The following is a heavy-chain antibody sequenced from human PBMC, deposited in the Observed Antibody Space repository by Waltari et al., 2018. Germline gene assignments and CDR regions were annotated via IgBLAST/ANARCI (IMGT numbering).Heavy chain of an antibody. D-gene: IGHD6-19*01. CDR1: DGVINTYK. V-gene: IGHV1-69*12. J-gene: IGHJ4*02. CDR2: ILPVFDTK. CDR3: ARGIEMAATYYFDY. Sequence: QVQLMQSGAEVKMPGSSVRVSCKASDGVINTYKMNWVRQAPGQGLEWMGGILPVFDTKNYAQKFQGRVTMTADESSNTVYMDLNSLTPDDTALYFCARGIEMAATYYFDYWGPGTLVTVSS.